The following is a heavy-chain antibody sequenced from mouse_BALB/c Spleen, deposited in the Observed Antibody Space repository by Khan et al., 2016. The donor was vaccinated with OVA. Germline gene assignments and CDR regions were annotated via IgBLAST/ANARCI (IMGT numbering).Heavy chain of an antibody. J-gene: IGHJ2*01. Sequence: EVQLQQSGPGLVKPSQSLSLTCTVTGYSITSDYVWNWIRQFPGNKLEWMGYISYSGNTQYNPSLKSRISITRDTSKNQFFLQLNFVTIEDTATYYCARIQGGDFDYWGQGTTLTVSS. D-gene: IGHD3-2*02. CDR1: GYSITSDYV. V-gene: IGHV3-2*02. CDR3: ARIQGGDFDY. CDR2: ISYSGNT.